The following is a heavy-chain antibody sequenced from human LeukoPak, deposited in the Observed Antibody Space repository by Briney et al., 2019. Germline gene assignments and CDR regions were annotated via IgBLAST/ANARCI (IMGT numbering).Heavy chain of an antibody. J-gene: IGHJ4*02. CDR3: ARAGGEYYDFWSGYEEYYFDY. Sequence: GGSLRLSCAASGFTFSSYWMSWVRQAPGKGLEWVANIKQDGSEKYYVDSVKGRFTISRDNAKNSLYLQMNSLRAEDTAVYYCARAGGEYYDFWSGYEEYYFDYWGQGTLVTVSS. V-gene: IGHV3-7*01. D-gene: IGHD3-3*01. CDR1: GFTFSSYW. CDR2: IKQDGSEK.